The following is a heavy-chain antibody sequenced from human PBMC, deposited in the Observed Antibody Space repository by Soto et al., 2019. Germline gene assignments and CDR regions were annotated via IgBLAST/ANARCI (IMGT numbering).Heavy chain of an antibody. CDR1: GGTFSSYA. Sequence: QVQLVQSGAEVKKPGSAVKVSCKASGGTFSSYAISWVRQAPGQGLEWMGGIIPIFGTANYAQKFQGRVTITADKSTSTAYMELSSLRSEDTAVYYCAREGQGIAVAGNFDYWGPGTLVAVSS. V-gene: IGHV1-69*06. CDR2: IIPIFGTA. J-gene: IGHJ4*02. D-gene: IGHD6-19*01. CDR3: AREGQGIAVAGNFDY.